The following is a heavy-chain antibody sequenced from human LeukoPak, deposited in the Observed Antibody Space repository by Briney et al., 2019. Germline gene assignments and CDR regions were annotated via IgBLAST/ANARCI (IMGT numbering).Heavy chain of an antibody. V-gene: IGHV3-21*01. CDR3: MSDRRAFEGYGMDV. CDR1: GFTFSSYS. Sequence: AGGSLRLSCAASGFTFSSYSMNWVRQAPGKGLEWVSSISSSSSYIYYADSVKGRFTISRDNAKNSLYLQMNSLRAEDTAVYYCMSDRRAFEGYGMDVWGQGTTVTVSS. D-gene: IGHD2/OR15-2a*01. J-gene: IGHJ6*02. CDR2: ISSSSSYI.